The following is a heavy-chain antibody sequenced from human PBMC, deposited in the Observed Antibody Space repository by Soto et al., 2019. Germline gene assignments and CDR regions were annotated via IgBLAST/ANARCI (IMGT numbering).Heavy chain of an antibody. V-gene: IGHV3-30*18. CDR3: AKDGVNFWSGYSTRCYYMDV. CDR2: ISYDGSNK. D-gene: IGHD3-3*01. J-gene: IGHJ6*03. CDR1: GFTFSSYG. Sequence: GGSLRLSCAASGFTFSSYGMHWVRQAPGKGLEWVAVISYDGSNKYYADSVKGRFTISRDNSKNTLYLQMNSLRAEDTAVYYCAKDGVNFWSGYSTRCYYMDVWGKGTTVTVSS.